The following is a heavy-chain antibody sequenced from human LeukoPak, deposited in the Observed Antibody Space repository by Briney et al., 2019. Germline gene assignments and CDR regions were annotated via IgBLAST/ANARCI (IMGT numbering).Heavy chain of an antibody. CDR3: ARGGRYFDWSLQLQYNWFDP. CDR1: GGSFSGYY. J-gene: IGHJ5*02. V-gene: IGHV4-34*01. D-gene: IGHD3-9*01. Sequence: PSETLSLTCAVYGGSFSGYYWSWIRQPPGKGREWIGEINHSGSTNYNPSLKSRVTISVDTSKNQFSLKLSSVTAADTAVYYCARGGRYFDWSLQLQYNWFDPWGQGTLVTVSS. CDR2: INHSGST.